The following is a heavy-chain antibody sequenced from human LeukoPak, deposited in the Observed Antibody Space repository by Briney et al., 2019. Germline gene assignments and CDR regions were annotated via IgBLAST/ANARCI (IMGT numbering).Heavy chain of an antibody. D-gene: IGHD5-24*01. CDR1: GFTISYYS. CDR2: ITSSSSYI. Sequence: GGSLRLSCAASGFTISYYSMNWVRQAPGKVLEWVSSITSSSSYIYYVDSVKGRFTISRDNAKNSLYLQMNSLRAEDTAMYYCARDREWAGYNRRGVDYWGQGALVTVSS. V-gene: IGHV3-21*01. CDR3: ARDREWAGYNRRGVDY. J-gene: IGHJ4*02.